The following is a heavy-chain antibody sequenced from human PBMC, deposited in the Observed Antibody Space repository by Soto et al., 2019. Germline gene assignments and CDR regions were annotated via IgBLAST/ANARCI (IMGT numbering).Heavy chain of an antibody. D-gene: IGHD2-21*01. CDR1: GFSLSTSGVG. CDR3: AHRRPGPDLDAFDI. CDR2: IYWDDDK. J-gene: IGHJ3*02. Sequence: SGPTLVDPTQTLTLTCTFSGFSLSTSGVGVGWIRQPPGKALEWLALIYWDDDKRYSPSLKSRLTITKDTSKNQVVLTMTNMDPVDTATYYCAHRRPGPDLDAFDIWGQGTMVTVSS. V-gene: IGHV2-5*02.